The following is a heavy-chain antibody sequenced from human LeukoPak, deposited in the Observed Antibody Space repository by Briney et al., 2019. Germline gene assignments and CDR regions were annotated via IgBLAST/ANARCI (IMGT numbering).Heavy chain of an antibody. J-gene: IGHJ4*02. CDR3: ARNWGWQDY. Sequence: PGGSLRLSCAASGFTFSSTWMSWVRQAPGKGLEWVATIKEDGREKYYVDSVKGRFTISRDNAKNSLYLQMNGLRADDTAIYYCARNWGWQDYWGQGTLVTVFS. CDR1: GFTFSSTW. CDR2: IKEDGREK. D-gene: IGHD3-16*01. V-gene: IGHV3-7*01.